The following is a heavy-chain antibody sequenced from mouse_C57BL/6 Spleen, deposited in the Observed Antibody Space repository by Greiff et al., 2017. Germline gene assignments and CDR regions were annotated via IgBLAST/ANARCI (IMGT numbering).Heavy chain of an antibody. V-gene: IGHV1-50*01. CDR3: ARSLSATVEGG. D-gene: IGHD1-1*01. CDR2: IDPSGSYT. Sequence: VQLQQPGAELVKPGASVKLSCKASGYTFTSYWMHWVKQRPGQGLEWIGEIDPSGSYTNYNQKFKGKATLAVDKSSSTAYMQLSSLTSEDSAVYYCARSLSATVEGGWGTGTTVT. CDR1: GYTFTSYW. J-gene: IGHJ1*03.